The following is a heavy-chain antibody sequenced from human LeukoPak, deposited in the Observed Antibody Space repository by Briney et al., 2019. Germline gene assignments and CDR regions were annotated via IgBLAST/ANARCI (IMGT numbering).Heavy chain of an antibody. Sequence: SAKVSCKASGFTFATSAVQWVRQARGQRLEWMGWIVVASGHTNYAQRLHERVTITRDMSTSTAYMELSSLRSEDTAVYYCAATSTVTTGSTYYGMDVWGQGTTVTVSS. CDR1: GFTFATSA. CDR2: IVVASGHT. J-gene: IGHJ6*02. V-gene: IGHV1-58*01. CDR3: AATSTVTTGSTYYGMDV. D-gene: IGHD4-17*01.